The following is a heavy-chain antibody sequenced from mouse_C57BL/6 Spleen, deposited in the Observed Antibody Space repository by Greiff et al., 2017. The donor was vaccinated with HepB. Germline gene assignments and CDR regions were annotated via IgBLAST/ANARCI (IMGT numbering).Heavy chain of an antibody. D-gene: IGHD2-2*01. CDR1: GYTFTSYW. V-gene: IGHV1-69*01. J-gene: IGHJ2*01. CDR3: ARGTMVTTGGDFDY. CDR2: IDPSDSYT. Sequence: QVQLQQPGAELVMPGASVKLSCKASGYTFTSYWMHWVKQRPGQGLEWIGEIDPSDSYTNYNQKFKGKSTLTVDKSSSTAYMQLSSLTSEDSAVYYCARGTMVTTGGDFDYWGQGTTLTVSS.